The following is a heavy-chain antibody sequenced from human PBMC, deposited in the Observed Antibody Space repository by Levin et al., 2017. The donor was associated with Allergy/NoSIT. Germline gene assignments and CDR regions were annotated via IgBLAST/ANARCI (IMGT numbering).Heavy chain of an antibody. CDR3: ARSSGYDYYYYYGMDV. J-gene: IGHJ6*02. CDR2: IYYSGST. D-gene: IGHD5-12*01. V-gene: IGHV4-59*08. Sequence: PSETLSLTCTVSGGSISSYYWSWIRQPPGKGLEWIGYIYYSGSTNYNPSLKSRVTISVDTSKNQFSLKLSSVTAADTAVYYCARSSGYDYYYYYGMDVWGQGTTVTVSS. CDR1: GGSISSYY.